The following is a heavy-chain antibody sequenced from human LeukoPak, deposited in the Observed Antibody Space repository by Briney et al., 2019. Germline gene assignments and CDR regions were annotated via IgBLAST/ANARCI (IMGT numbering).Heavy chain of an antibody. CDR2: ISGSGGST. CDR1: GFTFSSYA. CDR3: ARQPMVRGVVDY. J-gene: IGHJ4*02. D-gene: IGHD3-10*01. Sequence: GGSLRLSCAASGFTFSSYAMSWVRQAPGKGLEWVSAISGSGGSTYYADSVKGRFTISRDNAKNSLYLQMNSLRAEDTAVYYCARQPMVRGVVDYWGQGTLVTVSS. V-gene: IGHV3-23*01.